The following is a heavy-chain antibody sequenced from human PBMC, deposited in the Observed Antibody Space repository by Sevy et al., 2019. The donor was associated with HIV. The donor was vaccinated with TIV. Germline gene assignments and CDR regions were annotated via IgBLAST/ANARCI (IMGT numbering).Heavy chain of an antibody. Sequence: GGSLRLSCAASGFTFSSYGMHWVRQAPGKGLEWVAVIWYDGSNKYYADSVKGRFTISRDNSKNTLYLQMNSLRAEDTAVYYCARAGIAVANPYFDYWGQGTLVTVSS. CDR1: GFTFSSYG. V-gene: IGHV3-33*01. CDR3: ARAGIAVANPYFDY. CDR2: IWYDGSNK. D-gene: IGHD6-19*01. J-gene: IGHJ4*02.